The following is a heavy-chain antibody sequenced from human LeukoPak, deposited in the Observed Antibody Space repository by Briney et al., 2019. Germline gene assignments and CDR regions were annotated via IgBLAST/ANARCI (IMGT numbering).Heavy chain of an antibody. CDR3: ARKTIAGADDY. CDR2: IYYSGST. V-gene: IGHV4-39*01. D-gene: IGHD6-13*01. CDR1: GGSISSSSYY. J-gene: IGHJ4*02. Sequence: SETLSLTCTVSGGSISSSSYYWDWIRQPPGKGLEWTGTIYYSGSTYYNPSLKSRVTISVDTSKNQFSLKVRSVTAADTAVYYCARKTIAGADDYWGQGTLVTVSS.